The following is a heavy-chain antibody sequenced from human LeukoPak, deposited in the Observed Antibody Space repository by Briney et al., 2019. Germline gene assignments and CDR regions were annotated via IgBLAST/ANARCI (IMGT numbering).Heavy chain of an antibody. CDR3: ARGCSGGSCYSGGGYYYYYMDV. V-gene: IGHV3-53*01. CDR1: GFTVSSNY. Sequence: GGSLRLSCAASGFTVSSNYMSWVRQAPGKGLEWVSVIYRGGSTYYADSVKGRFTISRDNSKSTLYLQMNSLRAEDTAVYYCARGCSGGSCYSGGGYYYYYMDVWGKGTTVTVSS. J-gene: IGHJ6*03. D-gene: IGHD2-15*01. CDR2: IYRGGST.